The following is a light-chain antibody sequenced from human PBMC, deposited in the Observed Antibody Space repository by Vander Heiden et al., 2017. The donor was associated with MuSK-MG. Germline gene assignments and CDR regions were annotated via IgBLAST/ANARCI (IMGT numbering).Light chain of an antibody. CDR1: QSVSSY. J-gene: IGKJ2*01. V-gene: IGKV3-11*01. CDR2: DAS. Sequence: EIVLTQSPATLSLSPEERATLSCRASQSVSSYLAWYQQKPGQAPRLLIYDASNRATGIPARFSGSGAGTDFTLTISSREPEDFAVYYCQQRSNGPPGYTFGQGTKLEIK. CDR3: QQRSNGPPGYT.